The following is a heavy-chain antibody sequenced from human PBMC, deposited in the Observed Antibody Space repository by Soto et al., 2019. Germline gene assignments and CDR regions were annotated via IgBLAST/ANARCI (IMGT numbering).Heavy chain of an antibody. CDR1: GFTFSSYA. CDR2: ISGSGGST. CDR3: AKDMQTYYDFWSGSQNYGMDV. J-gene: IGHJ6*02. V-gene: IGHV3-23*01. D-gene: IGHD3-3*01. Sequence: GSLRLSCAASGFTFSSYAMSWVRQAPGKGLEWVSAISGSGGSTYYADSVKGRFTISRDNSKNTLYLQMTSLRAEDTAVYYCAKDMQTYYDFWSGSQNYGMDVWGQGTTVTVSS.